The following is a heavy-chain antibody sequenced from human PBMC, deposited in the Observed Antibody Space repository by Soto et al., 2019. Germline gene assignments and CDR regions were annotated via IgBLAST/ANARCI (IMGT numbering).Heavy chain of an antibody. CDR3: ARDRGYGRGALDY. CDR2: VYQSGSP. D-gene: IGHD6-19*01. Sequence: QVQLQESGPGLVKPSGTLSLTCVVSGDSIRSSNWWTWVRQPPGKGLEWIGEVYQSGSPDYNPSLKSRITISVDKSNNQFSLKLNSVTAADTAVYYCARDRGYGRGALDYWGQGTLVTVSS. J-gene: IGHJ4*02. V-gene: IGHV4-4*02. CDR1: GDSIRSSNW.